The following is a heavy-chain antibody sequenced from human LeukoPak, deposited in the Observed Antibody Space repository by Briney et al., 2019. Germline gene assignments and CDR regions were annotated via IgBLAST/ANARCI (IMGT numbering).Heavy chain of an antibody. Sequence: ASVKVSCKASGYTFTGYYIHWVRQAPGQGLEWMACINPNSGGTNSAQKFQGRVTTTRDTSINTAYMEVSMLTSDDTAVYYCASGSISWTPPPFYFDYWGQGTLVSVSS. CDR1: GYTFTGYY. CDR3: ASGSISWTPPPFYFDY. D-gene: IGHD6-13*01. V-gene: IGHV1-2*02. J-gene: IGHJ4*02. CDR2: INPNSGGT.